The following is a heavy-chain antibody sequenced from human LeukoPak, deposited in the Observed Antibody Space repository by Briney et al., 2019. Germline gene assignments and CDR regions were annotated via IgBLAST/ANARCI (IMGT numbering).Heavy chain of an antibody. CDR2: ISSSSSYI. CDR1: GFTLSSYS. V-gene: IGHV3-21*04. Sequence: PGGSLRLSCAASGFTLSSYSMNWVRQAPGKGLEWVSSISSSSSYIYYADSVKGRFTISRDNAKNSLYLQMNSLRAEDTAVYFCAKGSSGWGVAVAEFDHWGQGTLVTVSS. J-gene: IGHJ4*02. D-gene: IGHD6-19*01. CDR3: AKGSSGWGVAVAEFDH.